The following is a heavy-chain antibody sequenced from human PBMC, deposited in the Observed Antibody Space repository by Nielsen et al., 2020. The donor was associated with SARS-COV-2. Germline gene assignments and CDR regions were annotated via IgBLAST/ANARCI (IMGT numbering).Heavy chain of an antibody. CDR2: LDPQDGEA. V-gene: IGHV1-24*01. CDR1: GDTITQLT. Sequence: ASVKVSCKVPGDTITQLTMHWVRQAPGQGLEWMGELDPQDGEATYAQKFQGRVTMTEDTSIDTAYLELSRLSSDATAAYYLVTDSPFGVVIYALAHWGQGTLVTVSS. CDR3: VTDSPFGVVIYALAH. D-gene: IGHD3-3*01. J-gene: IGHJ4*02.